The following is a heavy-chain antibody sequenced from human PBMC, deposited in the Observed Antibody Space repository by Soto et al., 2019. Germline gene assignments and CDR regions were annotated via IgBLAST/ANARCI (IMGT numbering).Heavy chain of an antibody. D-gene: IGHD5-18*01. Sequence: GGSLRLSCAASGFTFSTYSMNWVRQAPGKGLELVSSISSSSSYIYYADSVKGRFTSSRDNAKNSLYLQMNSLRAEDTAVYYCARVKDTAMVVYGMDVWGQGTTVTVSS. CDR3: ARVKDTAMVVYGMDV. CDR1: GFTFSTYS. J-gene: IGHJ6*02. CDR2: ISSSSSYI. V-gene: IGHV3-21*01.